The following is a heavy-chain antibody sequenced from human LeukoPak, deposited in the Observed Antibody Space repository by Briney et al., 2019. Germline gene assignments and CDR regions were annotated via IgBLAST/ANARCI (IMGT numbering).Heavy chain of an antibody. D-gene: IGHD2-2*01. V-gene: IGHV3-7*01. CDR3: ARDRCSSTSCFYDY. Sequence: GGSLRLSCAASGFTFSHYWMTWVRQAPGKGLEWVANIKQDGSEQYYVDSVKGRFTISRDNAKNSLYLQMNSLRVEDTAVHYCARDRCSSTSCFYDYWGQGTLVTVSS. CDR2: IKQDGSEQ. CDR1: GFTFSHYW. J-gene: IGHJ4*02.